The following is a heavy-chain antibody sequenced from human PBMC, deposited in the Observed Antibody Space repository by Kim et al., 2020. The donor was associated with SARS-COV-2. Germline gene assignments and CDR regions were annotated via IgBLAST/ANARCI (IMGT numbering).Heavy chain of an antibody. V-gene: IGHV3-23*01. D-gene: IGHD3-10*01. J-gene: IGHJ4*02. CDR3: GDYPRPGSQFTY. Sequence: GGSLRLTCAASGFAFSSYGMTWVRQAPGKGLEWVSSFSSDDITYYADSVKGRFTISRDNSKNMLSLQMNSLRAEDTAVYYCGDYPRPGSQFTYWGPGT. CDR1: GFAFSSYG. CDR2: FSSDDIT.